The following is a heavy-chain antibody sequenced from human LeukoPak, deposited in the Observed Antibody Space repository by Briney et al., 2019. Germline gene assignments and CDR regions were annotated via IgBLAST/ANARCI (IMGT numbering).Heavy chain of an antibody. Sequence: SETLSLTCTVSGGSISSYYWSWIRQSPGKGLEWIGYIYYIGNTNYNPSLKSRVTISVDTSKNQFSLKLSSVTAADTAVYYCAREGGANKWEPNWFDPWGQGTLVTVSS. CDR1: GGSISSYY. J-gene: IGHJ5*02. V-gene: IGHV4-59*01. CDR3: AREGGANKWEPNWFDP. D-gene: IGHD1-26*01. CDR2: IYYIGNT.